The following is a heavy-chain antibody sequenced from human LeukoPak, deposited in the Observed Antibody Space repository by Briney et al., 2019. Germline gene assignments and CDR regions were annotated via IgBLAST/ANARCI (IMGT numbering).Heavy chain of an antibody. D-gene: IGHD5-18*01. J-gene: IGHJ4*02. CDR2: INHSGST. Sequence: SETLSLTCAVYGGSFSGYQWSWIRQSPGKGLEWIGQINHSGSTNYNPSLKSRVTISVDTSKSQFSLNLSSVTAADTAVYYCARRSGYSYALIDYWGQGTLVTVSS. CDR3: ARRSGYSYALIDY. V-gene: IGHV4-34*01. CDR1: GGSFSGYQ.